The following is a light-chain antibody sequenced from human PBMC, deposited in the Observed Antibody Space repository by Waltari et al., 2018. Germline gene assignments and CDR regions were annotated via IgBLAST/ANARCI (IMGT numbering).Light chain of an antibody. CDR1: QSVRNF. V-gene: IGKV3-11*01. J-gene: IGKJ4*01. Sequence: EIVLTQSPATLSLSPGERATLSCRASQSVRNFLAWHQQKPGQAPRLLIYHDSHRATGIPDRFRGRGSGTDFTLTISSLEPGDSAVYYCQQRANWPPLTFGGGTRVEI. CDR3: QQRANWPPLT. CDR2: HDS.